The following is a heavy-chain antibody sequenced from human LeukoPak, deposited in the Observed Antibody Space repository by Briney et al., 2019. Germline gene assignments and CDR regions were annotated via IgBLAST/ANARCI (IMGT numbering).Heavy chain of an antibody. V-gene: IGHV4-39*01. CDR1: GGSISSSSYY. CDR2: IYYSGST. CDR3: ARTGSSWYHPGDY. Sequence: SETLSLTCTVSGGSISSSSYYWGWIHQPPGKGLEWIGSIYYSGSTYYNPSLKSRVTISVDTSKNQFSLKLSSVTAADTAVYYCARTGSSWYHPGDYWGQGTLVTVSS. J-gene: IGHJ4*02. D-gene: IGHD6-13*01.